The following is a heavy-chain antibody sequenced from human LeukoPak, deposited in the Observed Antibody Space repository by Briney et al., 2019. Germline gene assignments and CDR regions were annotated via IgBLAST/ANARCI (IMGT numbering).Heavy chain of an antibody. Sequence: GGSLRLSCAASGFTFSQYWMSWFRQAPGRGLEWVANIKEDGSMTKYVDSVKGRFTISRDNAKTSVALQINSLRVEDTAVDYGAREDKIESNDHWGQGNLVTVFS. CDR2: IKEDGSMT. V-gene: IGHV3-7*05. CDR3: AREDKIESNDH. D-gene: IGHD3-22*01. CDR1: GFTFSQYW. J-gene: IGHJ4*02.